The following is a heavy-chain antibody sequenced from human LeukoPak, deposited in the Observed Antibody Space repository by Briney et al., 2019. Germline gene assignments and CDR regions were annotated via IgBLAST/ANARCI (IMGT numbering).Heavy chain of an antibody. CDR1: GGSFSGYY. Sequence: SETLSLTCAVYGGSFSGYYWSWIRQPPGKGLEWIGEINHSGSTNYNPSLKSRVTISVDTSKNQFSLKLSSVTAADTAVYYCARTKNLGYYYYGMDVWGQGTTVTVSS. CDR2: INHSGST. D-gene: IGHD2-8*01. V-gene: IGHV4-34*01. J-gene: IGHJ6*02. CDR3: ARTKNLGYYYYGMDV.